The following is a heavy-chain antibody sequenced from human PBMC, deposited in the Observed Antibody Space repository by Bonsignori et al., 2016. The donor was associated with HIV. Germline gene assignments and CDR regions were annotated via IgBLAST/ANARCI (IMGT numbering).Heavy chain of an antibody. Sequence: WIRQPPGKGLEWIGEINHSGSTNYNPSLKSRVTISVDTSKNQFSLKLSSVTAADTAVYYCARAGVYDFWSGYYTRWFDPWGQGTLVTVSS. D-gene: IGHD3-3*01. V-gene: IGHV4-34*01. CDR3: ARAGVYDFWSGYYTRWFDP. CDR2: INHSGST. J-gene: IGHJ5*02.